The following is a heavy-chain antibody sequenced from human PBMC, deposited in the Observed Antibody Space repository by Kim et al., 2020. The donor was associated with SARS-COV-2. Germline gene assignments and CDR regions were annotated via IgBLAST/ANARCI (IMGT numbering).Heavy chain of an antibody. J-gene: IGHJ4*02. CDR1: GFTFSSYS. CDR3: ARDKYRQQLAFDY. Sequence: GGSLRLSCAASGFTFSSYSMNWVRQAPGKGLEWVSSISSSSSYIYYADSVKGRFTISRDNAKNSLYLQMNSLRAEDTAVYYCARDKYRQQLAFDYWGQGTLVTVSS. CDR2: ISSSSSYI. V-gene: IGHV3-21*01. D-gene: IGHD6-13*01.